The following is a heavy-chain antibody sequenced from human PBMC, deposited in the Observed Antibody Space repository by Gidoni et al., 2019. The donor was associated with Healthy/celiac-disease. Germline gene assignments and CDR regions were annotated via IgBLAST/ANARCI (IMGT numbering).Heavy chain of an antibody. CDR3: ARGAITFGGVIARLDY. V-gene: IGHV1-2*04. D-gene: IGHD3-16*02. J-gene: IGHJ4*02. Sequence: QVQLVQSGAAVKKPGASVKVSCKASGYTFTGYYMHWVRQAPGQALEWMGWINPNSGGTNYAQKFQGWVTMTRDTSISTAYMELSRLRSDDTAVYYCARGAITFGGVIARLDYWGQGTLVTVSS. CDR1: GYTFTGYY. CDR2: INPNSGGT.